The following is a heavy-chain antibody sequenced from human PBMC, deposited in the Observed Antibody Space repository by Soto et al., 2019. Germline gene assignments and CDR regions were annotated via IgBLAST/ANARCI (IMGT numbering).Heavy chain of an antibody. D-gene: IGHD2-21*01. V-gene: IGHV4-59*11. J-gene: IGHJ5*02. CDR1: GDSLKNHY. CDR2: IYDSGST. CDR3: AAIERNGGNTYCADSVKGRFAIARDNSKNTLSLQMSSLRAEDTAVYYCVKPHNTIFGVKRTVWFDP. Sequence: SETLSLTCSVSGDSLKNHYWAWIRHSPGKGLEWIGNIYDSGSTNYSPALKSRASMSVHTPKNLLSLKMNPVTAAHPAVDYGAAIERNGGNTYCADSVKGRFAIARDNSKNTLSLQMSSLRAEDTAVYYCVKPHNTIFGVKRTVWFDPWGQGTLVTVSS.